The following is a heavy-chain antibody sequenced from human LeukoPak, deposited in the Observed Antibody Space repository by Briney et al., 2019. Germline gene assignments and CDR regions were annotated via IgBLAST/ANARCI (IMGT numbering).Heavy chain of an antibody. D-gene: IGHD1-26*01. J-gene: IGHJ5*02. CDR1: GYTFIDYC. CDR3: ARKQMGKNWFHP. CDR2: INPKTGGP. V-gene: IGHV1-2*02. Sequence: ASVKVSCKASGYTFIDYCIHWVRQAPGQGLEWMGWINPKTGGPKYAQKFQGRLTMTRDTSNNTVYMELSRLTSDDTAVYYCARKQMGKNWFHPGGRGTLITVSS.